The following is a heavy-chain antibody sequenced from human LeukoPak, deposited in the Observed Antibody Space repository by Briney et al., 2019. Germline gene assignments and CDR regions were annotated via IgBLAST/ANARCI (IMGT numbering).Heavy chain of an antibody. CDR2: INPNSGGT. CDR1: GYTFTGYY. J-gene: IGHJ4*02. CDR3: ARVKGLLYSSSPAMPFDY. V-gene: IGHV1-2*02. Sequence: GASVTVSCKASGYTFTGYYMHWVRQAPGQGLEWMGWINPNSGGTNYAQKFQGRVTMTRDTSISTAYMELSRLRSDDTAVYYCARVKGLLYSSSPAMPFDYWGQGTLVTVSS. D-gene: IGHD6-13*01.